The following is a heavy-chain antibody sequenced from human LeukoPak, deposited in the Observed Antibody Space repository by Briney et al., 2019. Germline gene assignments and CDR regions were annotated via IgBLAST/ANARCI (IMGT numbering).Heavy chain of an antibody. V-gene: IGHV4-34*01. CDR1: GGSFSGYR. Sequence: PSETLSLTCAVYGGSFSGYRWSWIRQPPGKGLEWIGEINQSGSTNYNPSLKSRVTISVDTSKNQFSLKLSSVTAADTAVYYCARGPRGSGGYFLNYWGQGTLVTVSS. D-gene: IGHD3-10*01. CDR2: INQSGST. CDR3: ARGPRGSGGYFLNY. J-gene: IGHJ4*02.